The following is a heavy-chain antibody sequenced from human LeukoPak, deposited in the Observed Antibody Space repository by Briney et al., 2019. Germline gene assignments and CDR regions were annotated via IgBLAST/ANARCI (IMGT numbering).Heavy chain of an antibody. V-gene: IGHV4-31*03. CDR3: ARRRGLELRGQFDY. J-gene: IGHJ4*02. CDR1: GGSISSGGYY. Sequence: SETLSLTCTVSGGSISSGGYYWSWIRQHPGKGLEWIGYIYYSGSTYYNPSLKSRVTISVDTSKNQFSLKLSSVTAADTAVYYCARRRGLELRGQFDYWGQGTLVTVSS. CDR2: IYYSGST. D-gene: IGHD1-7*01.